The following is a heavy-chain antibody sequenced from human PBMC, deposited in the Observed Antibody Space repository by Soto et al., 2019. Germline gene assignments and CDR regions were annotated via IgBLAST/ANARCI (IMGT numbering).Heavy chain of an antibody. CDR1: GGSFSGYY. J-gene: IGHJ4*02. CDR2: INHSGST. V-gene: IGHV4-34*01. Sequence: QVQLQQWGAGLLKPSETLSLTCAVYGGSFSGYYWCWIRQPPGKGLEWIGEINHSGSTNYNPSPKSRVTISVDTSKNQFSLKLSSVTAADTAVYYCARGQSSLLLDCWGQGVLVTVSS. CDR3: ARGQSSLLLDC. D-gene: IGHD2-8*02.